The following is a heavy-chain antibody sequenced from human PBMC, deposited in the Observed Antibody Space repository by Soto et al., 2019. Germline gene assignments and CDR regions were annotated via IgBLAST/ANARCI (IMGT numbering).Heavy chain of an antibody. CDR2: LYTSGSS. Sequence: LSLTCTVSGASISSYYWSWIRLSAGRGLEWIGRLYTSGSSDYNPSLKSRVTMSADTSKNQFFVKLTSVTAADTAVYYCVRDRYSGYDFWFDPWGQGTLVTVSS. V-gene: IGHV4-4*07. J-gene: IGHJ5*02. CDR3: VRDRYSGYDFWFDP. CDR1: GASISSYY. D-gene: IGHD5-12*01.